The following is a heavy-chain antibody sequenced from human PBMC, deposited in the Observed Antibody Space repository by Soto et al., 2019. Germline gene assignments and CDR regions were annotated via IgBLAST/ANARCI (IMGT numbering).Heavy chain of an antibody. J-gene: IGHJ4*02. CDR1: GGSISGYY. Sequence: SETLSLTCTVSGGSISGYYWSWIRQPPGKGLEWIAYIYYSGSTNYNPSLKSRVTISVDTSKNQFSLKMTSVTAADTAVYYCARVRLGATHLFDYWGQGTLVTVSS. D-gene: IGHD1-26*01. V-gene: IGHV4-59*01. CDR2: IYYSGST. CDR3: ARVRLGATHLFDY.